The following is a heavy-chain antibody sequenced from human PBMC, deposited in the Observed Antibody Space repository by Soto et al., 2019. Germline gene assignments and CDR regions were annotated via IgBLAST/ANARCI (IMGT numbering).Heavy chain of an antibody. J-gene: IGHJ6*02. CDR2: IIPIFGTA. CDR1: GGTFSSYA. Sequence: QVQLVQSGAEVKKPGSSVKVSCTASGGTFSSYAISWVRQAPGQGLEWMGGIIPIFGTANYAQKFQGRVTITADKSTSTAYMELSSLRSEDTAVYYCARSNVLRFLEWLSPLYYYYYGMDVWGQGTTVTVSS. V-gene: IGHV1-69*06. D-gene: IGHD3-3*01. CDR3: ARSNVLRFLEWLSPLYYYYYGMDV.